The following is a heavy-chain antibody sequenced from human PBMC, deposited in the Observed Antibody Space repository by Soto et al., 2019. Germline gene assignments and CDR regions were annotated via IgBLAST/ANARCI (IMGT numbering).Heavy chain of an antibody. V-gene: IGHV4-4*02. CDR3: ARVKWDQFDP. D-gene: IGHD1-26*01. CDR2: IYYSGST. Sequence: QVQLQESGPGLVKPSGTLSLTCAVSGGSISSSNWWSWVRQPPGKGLEWIGEIYYSGSTYYNPSLKSRVTISVDTSKNQFSLKLSSVTAADTAVYYCARVKWDQFDPWGQGTLVTVSS. J-gene: IGHJ5*02. CDR1: GGSISSSNW.